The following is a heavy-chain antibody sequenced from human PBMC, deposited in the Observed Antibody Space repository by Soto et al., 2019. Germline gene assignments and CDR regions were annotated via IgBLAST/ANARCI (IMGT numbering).Heavy chain of an antibody. CDR2: INPNSGGT. CDR3: ARQDGYSYGCYFVY. J-gene: IGHJ4*02. Sequence: GASVKGSWKASGYNFTDYYLDWGRQAPGQGLEWMGWINPNSGGTNYAQKFQGWVTMTRDTSISTAYMELSRLRSDDTAVYYCARQDGYSYGCYFVYWGQGTLVTVSS. CDR1: GYNFTDYY. D-gene: IGHD5-18*01. V-gene: IGHV1-2*04.